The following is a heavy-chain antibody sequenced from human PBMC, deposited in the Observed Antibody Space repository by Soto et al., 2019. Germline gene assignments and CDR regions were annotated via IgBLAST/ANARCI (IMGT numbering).Heavy chain of an antibody. D-gene: IGHD2-21*02. CDR1: GFTFSSYS. J-gene: IGHJ4*02. V-gene: IGHV3-48*01. CDR2: ISSSSSI. CDR3: ARDLAYCGGDCYGDY. Sequence: PGGSLRLSCAASGFTFSSYSLYWVRQAPGKGLEWVSYISSSSSIYYADSVKGRFTISRDNAKNSLYLQMNSLRAEDTAVYHCARDLAYCGGDCYGDYWGQGT.